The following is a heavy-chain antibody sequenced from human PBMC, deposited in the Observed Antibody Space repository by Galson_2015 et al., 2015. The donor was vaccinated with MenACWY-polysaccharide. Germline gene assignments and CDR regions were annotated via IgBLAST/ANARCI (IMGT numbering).Heavy chain of an antibody. CDR1: GFTFSSYV. Sequence: SLRLSCAASGFTFSSYVMHWVRQAPGKGLEYVSGISSNGGSTYYADSVTGRFTISRDNSKNTLYLQMSSLRAEDTAVYYCAKANGVGVPAAIEYWGQGTLVTVSS. V-gene: IGHV3-64D*08. J-gene: IGHJ4*02. CDR3: AKANGVGVPAAIEY. D-gene: IGHD2-2*02. CDR2: ISSNGGST.